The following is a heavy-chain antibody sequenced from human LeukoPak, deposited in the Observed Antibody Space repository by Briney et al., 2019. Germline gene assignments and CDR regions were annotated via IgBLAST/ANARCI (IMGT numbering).Heavy chain of an antibody. J-gene: IGHJ3*02. CDR1: GASITSGTYY. Sequence: SETLSLTCTVSGASITSGTYYWTWIRQPAGKGLECIGRLYTSGRTNYNPSLKSRVTISVHTSNNQFSLNLNSVTAADTAVYYCARDRGGLDAFDIWGQGTMVTVSS. CDR3: ARDRGGLDAFDI. D-gene: IGHD3-10*01. CDR2: LYTSGRT. V-gene: IGHV4-61*02.